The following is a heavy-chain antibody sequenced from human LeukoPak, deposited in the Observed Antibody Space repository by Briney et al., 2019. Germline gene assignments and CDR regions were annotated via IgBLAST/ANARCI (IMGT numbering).Heavy chain of an antibody. CDR3: ARIVVVTAIYYFDY. J-gene: IGHJ4*02. CDR2: ISSSGSNI. V-gene: IGHV3-48*03. CDR1: GFTFISYE. D-gene: IGHD2-21*02. Sequence: PGGSLRLSCAASGFTFISYEMMWVRQAPGKGLEWVSYISSSGSNIYYPDSVKGRFTISRDNAKNSLYLQMNSLGAEDTAVYYCARIVVVTAIYYFDYWGQGTLVTVSS.